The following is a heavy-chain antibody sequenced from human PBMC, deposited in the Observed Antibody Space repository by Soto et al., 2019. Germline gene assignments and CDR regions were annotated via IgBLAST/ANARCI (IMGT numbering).Heavy chain of an antibody. CDR2: ISYDGSNK. CDR3: AKDPYSSTINWFDP. D-gene: IGHD6-13*01. J-gene: IGHJ5*02. V-gene: IGHV3-30*18. CDR1: GFTFSSYG. Sequence: QVQLVESGGGVVQPGKSLRLSCAASGFTFSSYGMHWVRQAPGKGLEWVALISYDGSNKYYGDSVKGRFTISRDNSKNTLYLQINSLRVEDTAVYYCAKDPYSSTINWFDPWGQGTLVNVSS.